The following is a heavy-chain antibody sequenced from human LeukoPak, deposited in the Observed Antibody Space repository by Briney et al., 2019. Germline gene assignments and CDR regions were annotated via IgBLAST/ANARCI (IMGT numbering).Heavy chain of an antibody. CDR1: GFTFSSYW. D-gene: IGHD3-10*01. J-gene: IGHJ4*02. CDR2: IKQDGSEK. V-gene: IGHV3-7*01. CDR3: ARDLIRGPAWSDY. Sequence: GGSLRLSCAASGFTFSSYWMSWVRQAPGKGLEWVANIKQDGSEKYYVDSAKGRFTISRDNAKNSLYLQMNSLRAEDTAVYYCARDLIRGPAWSDYWGQGTLVTVSS.